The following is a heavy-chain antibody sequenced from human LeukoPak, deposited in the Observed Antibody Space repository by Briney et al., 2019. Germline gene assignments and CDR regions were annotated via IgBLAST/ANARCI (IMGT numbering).Heavy chain of an antibody. Sequence: PGGSLRLSCATSGFTFSSHGMHWVRQAPGKGLEWVAFIRYDGSNKYYADSVKGRFTISRDNSKNTLYLQMNSLRAEDTAVYYCAKGGHIVVVPAAIDYWGQGTLVTVSS. CDR1: GFTFSSHG. V-gene: IGHV3-30*02. J-gene: IGHJ4*02. CDR3: AKGGHIVVVPAAIDY. CDR2: IRYDGSNK. D-gene: IGHD2-2*02.